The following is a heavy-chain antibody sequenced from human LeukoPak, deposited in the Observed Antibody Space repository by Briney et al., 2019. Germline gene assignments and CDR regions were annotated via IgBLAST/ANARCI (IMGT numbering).Heavy chain of an antibody. Sequence: SETLSLTCAVYGGSFSGYYWSWIRQPPGKGLEWIGEINHSGSTNYNPSLKSRVTISVGTSKSQFSLKLSSVTAADTAVYYCARGPGYYDSSGYRYWGQGTLVTVSS. CDR1: GGSFSGYY. J-gene: IGHJ4*02. CDR2: INHSGST. D-gene: IGHD3-22*01. V-gene: IGHV4-34*01. CDR3: ARGPGYYDSSGYRY.